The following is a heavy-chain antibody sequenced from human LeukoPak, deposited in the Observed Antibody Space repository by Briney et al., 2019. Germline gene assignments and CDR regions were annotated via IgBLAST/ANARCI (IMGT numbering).Heavy chain of an antibody. Sequence: SVKVSCKASGGTFSSYAISWVRQAPGQGLEWMGGIIPIFGTANYAQKFQGRVTITTDESTSPAYMELSSLRSEDTAVYYCARDLRRGSYYYYYMDVWGKGTTVTVSS. V-gene: IGHV1-69*05. CDR1: GGTFSSYA. J-gene: IGHJ6*03. CDR3: ARDLRRGSYYYYYMDV. D-gene: IGHD3-16*01. CDR2: IIPIFGTA.